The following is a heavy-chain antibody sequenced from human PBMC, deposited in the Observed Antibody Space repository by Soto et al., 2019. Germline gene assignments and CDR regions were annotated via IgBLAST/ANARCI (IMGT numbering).Heavy chain of an antibody. D-gene: IGHD2-2*01. J-gene: IGHJ3*01. CDR2: IIPMVTVT. V-gene: IGHV1-69*02. CDR3: SIGSWSAETFDV. Sequence: QVHLIQSGAEVKKPGSSVKVSCKAAGGTSNTYTLIWVRQAPGHGLEWMGRIIPMVTVTNSAQKFQGRLTLTADKSTGTAFMELTSLRSDDTAVYYCSIGSWSAETFDVWGQGTMVTVSS. CDR1: GGTSNTYT.